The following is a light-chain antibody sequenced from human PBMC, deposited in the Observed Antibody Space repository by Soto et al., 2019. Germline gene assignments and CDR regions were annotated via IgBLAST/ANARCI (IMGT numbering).Light chain of an antibody. CDR2: GHN. J-gene: IGLJ1*01. Sequence: QSVLTQPPSVYGTPGQRVTISCAGSSSNIGSNVVNWYQHLPGRAPKLLIYGHNQRPSGDTDRFSGSKSVTSASLAFSGLQSEDEAAYCCAGWDDNLSCWYVFGTGTKVTVL. V-gene: IGLV1-44*01. CDR1: SSNIGSNV. CDR3: AGWDDNLSCWYV.